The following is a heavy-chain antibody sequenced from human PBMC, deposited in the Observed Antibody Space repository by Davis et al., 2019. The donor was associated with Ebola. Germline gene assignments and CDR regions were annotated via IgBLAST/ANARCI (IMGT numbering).Heavy chain of an antibody. CDR2: ISAYNGNT. CDR1: GYTFTSYG. CDR3: AGGTMVRGVYYYGMDV. J-gene: IGHJ6*02. Sequence: ASVKVSCKASGYTFTSYGISWVRQAPGQGLEWMGWISAYNGNTNYAQKLQGRVTMTTDTSTSTAYMELRSLRSDDTAVYYCAGGTMVRGVYYYGMDVWGQGTTITVSS. V-gene: IGHV1-18*01. D-gene: IGHD3-10*01.